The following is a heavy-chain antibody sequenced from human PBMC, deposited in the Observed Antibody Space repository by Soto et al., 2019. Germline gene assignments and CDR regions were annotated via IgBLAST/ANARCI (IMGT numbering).Heavy chain of an antibody. Sequence: EVQLLESGGGSVQPGGSLRLSCAASGFTFSSYAMIWVRQAPGKGLEWVSAISGTGSSTNYADSVEGRFTISRDNSKNTLYLQMSSLRAEDTAVYYWAKAGGIAVPGTHLDYWGQGTLVTVSS. CDR3: AKAGGIAVPGTHLDY. V-gene: IGHV3-23*01. CDR2: ISGTGSST. CDR1: GFTFSSYA. J-gene: IGHJ4*02. D-gene: IGHD6-19*01.